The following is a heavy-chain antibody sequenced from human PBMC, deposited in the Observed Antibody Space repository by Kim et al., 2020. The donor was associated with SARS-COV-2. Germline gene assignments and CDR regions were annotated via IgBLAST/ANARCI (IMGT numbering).Heavy chain of an antibody. V-gene: IGHV3-66*02. Sequence: GGSLRLSCAVSGFNVISNYMSWVRQAPGKGLEWVSVIYRGGSTYYADSVKGRFTIPRDDSKNTLYLQMNSLTPEDTAVYYCARGPYSAGADALDVWGQGTMVTVSS. J-gene: IGHJ3*01. CDR3: ARGPYSAGADALDV. CDR1: GFNVISNY. D-gene: IGHD1-26*01. CDR2: IYRGGST.